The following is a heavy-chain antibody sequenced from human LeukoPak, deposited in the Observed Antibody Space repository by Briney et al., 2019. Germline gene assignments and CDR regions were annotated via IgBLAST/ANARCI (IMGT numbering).Heavy chain of an antibody. D-gene: IGHD6-13*01. V-gene: IGHV3-64D*06. CDR1: GFTFSSSA. CDR3: VKGGRYSSDAFDI. J-gene: IGHJ3*02. CDR2: ISSDGVNT. Sequence: PGGSLRLSCSASGFTFSSSAMHWVRQAPGKGLKHVSAISSDGVNTYHADSVKGRFTISRDNSRNTLYLQMSSLRPDDTAVYYCVKGGRYSSDAFDIWGQGTMVTVSS.